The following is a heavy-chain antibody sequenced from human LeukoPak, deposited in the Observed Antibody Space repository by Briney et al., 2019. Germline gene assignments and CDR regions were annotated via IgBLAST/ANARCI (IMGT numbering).Heavy chain of an antibody. CDR2: IYYSGST. V-gene: IGHV4-59*01. CDR1: GSSISSYY. J-gene: IGHJ6*03. CDR3: ARDRKLVMAGYYYYYMDV. Sequence: SETLSLTCTVSGSSISSYYWSWIRQPPGKGLEWIGYIYYSGSTNYNPSLKSRVTISVDTSKNQFSLKLSSVTAADTAVYYCARDRKLVMAGYYYYYMDVWGKGTTVTVSS. D-gene: IGHD2-8*01.